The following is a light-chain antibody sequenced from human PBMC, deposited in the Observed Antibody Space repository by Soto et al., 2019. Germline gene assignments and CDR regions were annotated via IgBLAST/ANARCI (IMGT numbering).Light chain of an antibody. Sequence: EIVLTQSPGTLSLSPGERATLSCRASQSVSSDYLAWYQQKPGQASRPLLYGTSRATCIPARFGGSGSGTDFTLTINSLEPEDFAVYYCQQRSNWPGTFGPGTKVDIK. CDR1: QSVSSDY. CDR2: GTS. J-gene: IGKJ3*01. CDR3: QQRSNWPGT. V-gene: IGKV3-11*01.